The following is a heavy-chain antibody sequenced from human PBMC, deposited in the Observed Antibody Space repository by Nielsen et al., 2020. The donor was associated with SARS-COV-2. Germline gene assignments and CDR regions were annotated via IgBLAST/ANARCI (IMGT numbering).Heavy chain of an antibody. Sequence: GESLKISCAASGFTFNIYAMAWVRRAPGRRLQWVTGVSASGGSTYYTDSVKGRFSISRDNSKNTLFLQMHSLRVEDTALYYCAKDGVVRGDALDLWGQGTMVTVSS. J-gene: IGHJ3*01. V-gene: IGHV3-23*01. CDR1: GFTFNIYA. CDR3: AKDGVVRGDALDL. CDR2: VSASGGST. D-gene: IGHD3-10*01.